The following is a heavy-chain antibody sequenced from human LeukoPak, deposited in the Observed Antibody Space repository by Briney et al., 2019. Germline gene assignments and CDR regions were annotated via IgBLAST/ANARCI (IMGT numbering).Heavy chain of an antibody. CDR1: GSRFTSYW. CDR2: IYPGDSDT. CDR3: ARRNGYDAFDI. D-gene: IGHD1-1*01. Sequence: GAPLKISSKGFGSRFTSYWIGWVRRMPGKGLEWMGIIYPGDSDTRYSPSFQGQVTISADKSISTAYLQWSSLKASYTAMYYCARRNGYDAFDIWGQGTMVTVSS. V-gene: IGHV5-51*01. J-gene: IGHJ3*02.